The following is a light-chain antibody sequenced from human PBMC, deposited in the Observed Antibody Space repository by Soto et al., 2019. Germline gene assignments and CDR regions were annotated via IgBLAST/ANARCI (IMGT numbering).Light chain of an antibody. V-gene: IGKV1-5*03. J-gene: IGKJ1*01. CDR1: QSISSW. CDR3: QQYNSYPT. Sequence: DIQMTQSPSTLSASVGDRVTITCRASQSISSWLAWYQQKPGKAPKLLIYKASSLDSGVPSRFSGSGSGTEFTLTISSLQPDDFAADYCQQYNSYPTFGQGTKVDIK. CDR2: KAS.